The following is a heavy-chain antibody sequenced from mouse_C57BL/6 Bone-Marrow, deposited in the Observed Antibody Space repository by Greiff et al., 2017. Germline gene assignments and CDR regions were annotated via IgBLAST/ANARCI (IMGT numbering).Heavy chain of an antibody. CDR1: GFTFSDYY. CDR2: ISNGGGST. D-gene: IGHD2-10*02. CDR3: ARHASIWYFDV. Sequence: DVMLVESGGGLVQPGGSLKLSCAASGFTFSDYYMYWVRQTPEKRLEWVAYISNGGGSTYYPDTVKGRFTISRDNAKNTLYLQMSRLKSEDTAMYYCARHASIWYFDVWGTGTTVTVSS. J-gene: IGHJ1*03. V-gene: IGHV5-12*01.